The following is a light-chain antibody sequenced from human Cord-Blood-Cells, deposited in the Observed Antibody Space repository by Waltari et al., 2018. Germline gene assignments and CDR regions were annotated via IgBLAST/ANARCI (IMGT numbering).Light chain of an antibody. CDR1: SSYVGVYNY. J-gene: IGLJ3*02. CDR3: SSYTSSSTWV. Sequence: QSALTQPASVSGSPGQSITLSCTGTSSYVGVYNYVSWYQQHPGKAPKLMIYDVSNRPSGVSNRFSGSKSGNTASLTISGLQAEDEADYYCSSYTSSSTWVFGGGTKLTVL. CDR2: DVS. V-gene: IGLV2-14*01.